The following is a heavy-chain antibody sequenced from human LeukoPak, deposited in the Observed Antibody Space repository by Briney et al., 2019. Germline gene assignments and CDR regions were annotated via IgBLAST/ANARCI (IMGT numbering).Heavy chain of an antibody. Sequence: PGGSLRLSCVGSGFVFDDHGMSWVRQAPGKGLEWVSGLNWNGGSTGYADSVRGRFTISRDNAKNSLYLQMNSLRAEDMALYYCAKGDGYNSYCFDYWGQGTLVTVSS. CDR3: AKGDGYNSYCFDY. CDR2: LNWNGGST. V-gene: IGHV3-20*04. J-gene: IGHJ4*02. D-gene: IGHD5-24*01. CDR1: GFVFDDHG.